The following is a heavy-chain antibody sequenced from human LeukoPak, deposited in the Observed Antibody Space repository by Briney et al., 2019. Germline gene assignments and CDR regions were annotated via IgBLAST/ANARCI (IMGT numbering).Heavy chain of an antibody. Sequence: SETLSLTCTVSGGSISSYYWSWIRQPAGKGLEWIGRIYTSGSTNYNPSLKGRVTMSVDTSKNQFSLKLSSVTAADTAVYYCARDQSGGYSSGWPYYYYYGMDVWGQGTTVTVSS. CDR1: GGSISSYY. J-gene: IGHJ6*02. D-gene: IGHD6-19*01. CDR2: IYTSGST. CDR3: ARDQSGGYSSGWPYYYYYGMDV. V-gene: IGHV4-4*07.